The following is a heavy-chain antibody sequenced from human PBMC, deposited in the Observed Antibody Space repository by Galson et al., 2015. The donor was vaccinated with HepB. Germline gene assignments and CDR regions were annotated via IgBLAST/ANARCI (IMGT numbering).Heavy chain of an antibody. D-gene: IGHD6-19*01. V-gene: IGHV3-21*01. Sequence: SLRLSCAASGFSFNIYSMDWVRQAPGKGLQWVATITSGSQHIFYADSVKGRFTISRDNAKNSLFLLMNSLRDGDTAVYYCARDVSAWSRDYWGQGTLVSVSS. CDR1: GFSFNIYS. CDR3: ARDVSAWSRDY. CDR2: ITSGSQHI. J-gene: IGHJ4*02.